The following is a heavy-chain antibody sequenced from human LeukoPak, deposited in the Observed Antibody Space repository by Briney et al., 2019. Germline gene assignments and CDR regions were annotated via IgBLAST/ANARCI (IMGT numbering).Heavy chain of an antibody. CDR2: ISGSTSTI. CDR1: GFTCSSYG. V-gene: IGHV3-48*01. Sequence: PGGSLRLSGTASGFTCSSYGMDWVRQAPRKGLEWVSYISGSTSTIYYADSVQGRFTISSDSAQNSLFLQMNSLRAEDTAVYYCARDTGLAFDIWGQGTMVTVSS. D-gene: IGHD1-14*01. CDR3: ARDTGLAFDI. J-gene: IGHJ3*02.